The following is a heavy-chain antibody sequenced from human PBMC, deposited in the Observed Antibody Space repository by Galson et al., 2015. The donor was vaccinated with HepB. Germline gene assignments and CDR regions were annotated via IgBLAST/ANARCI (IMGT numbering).Heavy chain of an antibody. CDR3: ARSVSSDFYHYYMDL. J-gene: IGHJ6*03. Sequence: SETLSLTCAVHGGSFSAYYWTWVRQPPGKGLEWIGEINHSGSTNYNPSLKSRVTISSDTSHNQFSLNLRSLTAADTAIYYCARSVSSDFYHYYMDLWGRGTAVTVSS. V-gene: IGHV4-34*01. CDR1: GGSFSAYY. CDR2: INHSGST. D-gene: IGHD5/OR15-5a*01.